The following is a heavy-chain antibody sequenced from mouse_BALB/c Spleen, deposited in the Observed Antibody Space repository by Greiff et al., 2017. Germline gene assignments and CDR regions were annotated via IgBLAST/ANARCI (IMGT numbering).Heavy chain of an antibody. J-gene: IGHJ4*01. D-gene: IGHD1-3*01. CDR2: ISSGGSYT. CDR3: ARHGVDYYAMDY. Sequence: EVQLVESGGDLVKPGGSLKLSCAASGFTFSSYGMSWVRQTPDKRLEWVATISSGGSYTYYPDSVKGRFTISRDNAKNTLYLQMSSLKSEDTAMYYCARHGVDYYAMDYWGQGTSVTVSS. CDR1: GFTFSSYG. V-gene: IGHV5-6*01.